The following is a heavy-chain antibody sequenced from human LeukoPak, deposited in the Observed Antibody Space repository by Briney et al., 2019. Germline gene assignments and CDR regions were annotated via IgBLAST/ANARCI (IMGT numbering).Heavy chain of an antibody. CDR1: GGSISRGDYY. D-gene: IGHD5-12*01. V-gene: IGHV4-31*03. CDR2: IYNTGSP. Sequence: SQTLSLTCTVSGGSISRGDYYWSWIRQQPGKGLEWIGYIYNTGSPYYNPSLRSRVTISPDTSKNEFSLSLSAVTAADTAVYYCASAVNPWLRHHFAYWGQGALVTVSS. CDR3: ASAVNPWLRHHFAY. J-gene: IGHJ4*02.